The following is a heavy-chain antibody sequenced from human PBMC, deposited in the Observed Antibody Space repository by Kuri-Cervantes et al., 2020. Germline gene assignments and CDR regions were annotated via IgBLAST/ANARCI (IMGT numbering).Heavy chain of an antibody. Sequence: ASVKVSCKASGGTFSSYAISWVRQAPGQGLEWMGWINPNSGGTNYAQKFQGRVTMTRDTSISTAYMELSRLRSDDTAVYYCARDNIVVVPAAILGYYYYGMDVWGQGTTVTVSS. CDR1: GGTFSSYA. CDR3: ARDNIVVVPAAILGYYYYGMDV. V-gene: IGHV1-2*02. D-gene: IGHD2-2*02. J-gene: IGHJ6*02. CDR2: INPNSGGT.